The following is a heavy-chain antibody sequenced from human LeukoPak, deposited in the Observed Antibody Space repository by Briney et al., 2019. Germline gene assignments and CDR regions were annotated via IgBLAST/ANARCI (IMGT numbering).Heavy chain of an antibody. CDR1: GFTFSSYG. CDR3: ARDKDGDYHYFDY. D-gene: IGHD4-17*01. CDR2: IWYDGSNK. V-gene: IGHV3-33*01. Sequence: GGSLRLSCAASGFTFSSYGMHWVRQAPGKGLEWVAVIWYDGSNKFHADSVKGRFTISRDNSKNTLYLQMNSLRAEDTAVYYCARDKDGDYHYFDYWGQGTLVTVSS. J-gene: IGHJ4*02.